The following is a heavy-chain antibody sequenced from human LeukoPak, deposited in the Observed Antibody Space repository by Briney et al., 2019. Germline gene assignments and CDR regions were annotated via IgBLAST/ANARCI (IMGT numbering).Heavy chain of an antibody. D-gene: IGHD4-17*01. V-gene: IGHV1-2*06. J-gene: IGHJ4*02. CDR3: ATLGSYGAYYFDY. Sequence: ASVKVSCKASGYTFTGYYMHWVRQAPGQGLEWMGRINPNSGGANYAQKFQGRVTMTRDTSISTAYMELSRLRSDDTAVYYCATLGSYGAYYFDYWGQGTLVTVSS. CDR2: INPNSGGA. CDR1: GYTFTGYY.